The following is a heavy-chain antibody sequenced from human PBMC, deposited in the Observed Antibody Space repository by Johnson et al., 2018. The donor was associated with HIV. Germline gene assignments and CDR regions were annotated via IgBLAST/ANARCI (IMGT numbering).Heavy chain of an antibody. CDR2: IKQDGSEK. Sequence: EKLVESGGGVVQPGGSLRLSCAASGFTFSSFGMHWVRQTPGKGLEWVANIKQDGSEKYYVDSVKGRFTISRDNAKNSLYLQMNSLRAEDTAVYYCARTRLELSSGYPDAFDIWGQGTMVTVSS. J-gene: IGHJ3*02. CDR1: GFTFSSFG. CDR3: ARTRLELSSGYPDAFDI. V-gene: IGHV3-7*01. D-gene: IGHD3-22*01.